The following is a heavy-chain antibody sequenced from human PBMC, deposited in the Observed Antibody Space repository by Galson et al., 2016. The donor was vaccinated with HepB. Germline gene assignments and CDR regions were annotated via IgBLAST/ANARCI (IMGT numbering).Heavy chain of an antibody. CDR2: IIPMFGIA. CDR1: GGTFSTYG. V-gene: IGHV1-69*13. Sequence: SVKVSCKASGGTFSTYGLNWVRQAPGQGLEWMGGIIPMFGIANYAQTFQGRVTITADESTSTVYMELSSLRSEDTAVYYCATQAGYSDGSGHYYEGYFDYWGQGTLVTVSS. CDR3: ATQAGYSDGSGHYYEGYFDY. J-gene: IGHJ4*02. D-gene: IGHD3-22*01.